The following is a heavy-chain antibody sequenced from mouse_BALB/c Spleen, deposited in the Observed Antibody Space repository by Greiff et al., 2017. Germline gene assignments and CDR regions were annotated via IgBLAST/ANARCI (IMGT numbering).Heavy chain of an antibody. D-gene: IGHD2-1*01. J-gene: IGHJ4*01. CDR3: ARGEEGNYPCAMDY. CDR2: INPSRGYT. CDR1: GYTFTSYT. V-gene: IGHV1-4*01. Sequence: QVQLQQSGAELARPGASVKMSCKASGYTFTSYTMHWVKQRPGQGLEWIGYINPSRGYTNYNQKFKDKATLTADKSSSTAYMQLNSLTSEDSAVYDCARGEEGNYPCAMDYWGQGTSVTVSS.